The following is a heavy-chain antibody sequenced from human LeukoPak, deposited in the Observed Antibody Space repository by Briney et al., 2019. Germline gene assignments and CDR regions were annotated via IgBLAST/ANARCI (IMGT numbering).Heavy chain of an antibody. CDR3: TIQFYDYVWGSYRTVDY. J-gene: IGHJ4*02. CDR1: GFTFSNAW. CDR2: IKSKTDGGTT. D-gene: IGHD3-16*02. V-gene: IGHV3-15*01. Sequence: GGSLRLSCAASGFTFSNAWMSWVRQAPGKGLEWVGRIKSKTDGGTTDYAAPVKGRFTISRDDSKNTLYLQMNSLKTEDTAVYYCTIQFYDYVWGSYRTVDYWGQGTLDTVSS.